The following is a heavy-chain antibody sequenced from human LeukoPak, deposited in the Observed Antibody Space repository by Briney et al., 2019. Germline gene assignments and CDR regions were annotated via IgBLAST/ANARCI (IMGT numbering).Heavy chain of an antibody. J-gene: IGHJ4*02. Sequence: KPSETLSLTCAVYGGSFSGYYWSWIRPPPGKGLEWIGEINHSGSTNYNPSLKSRVTISVDTSKNQFSLKLSSVTAADTAVYYCASPSGDFDYWGQGTLVTVSS. CDR3: ASPSGDFDY. CDR2: INHSGST. V-gene: IGHV4-34*01. CDR1: GGSFSGYY.